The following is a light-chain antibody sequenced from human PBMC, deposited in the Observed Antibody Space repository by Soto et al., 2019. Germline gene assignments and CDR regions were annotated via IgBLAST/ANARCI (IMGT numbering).Light chain of an antibody. CDR3: SSYTSSSTLDYV. J-gene: IGLJ1*01. CDR2: DVS. V-gene: IGLV2-14*01. CDR1: SSDVGGYNY. Sequence: QSVLTQPASVSGSPLQSITISCTGTSSDVGGYNYVSWYQQHPGKAPKLMIYDVSNRPSGVSNRFSGSKSGNTASLTISGLQAEDEADYYCSSYTSSSTLDYVFGTGTKVTVL.